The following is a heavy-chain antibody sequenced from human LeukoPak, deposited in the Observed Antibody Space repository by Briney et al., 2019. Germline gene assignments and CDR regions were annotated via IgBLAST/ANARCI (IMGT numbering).Heavy chain of an antibody. CDR2: ISYDGSNK. CDR1: GFTFSSYA. Sequence: GGSLRLSCAASGFTFSSYAMHWVRQAPGKGLEWVAVISYDGSNKYYADSVKGRFTISRDNSKNTLYLQMNSLKTEDTAVYYCTRDTYPRITTVDYWGQGTLVTVSS. D-gene: IGHD3-16*01. V-gene: IGHV3-30-3*01. CDR3: TRDTYPRITTVDY. J-gene: IGHJ4*02.